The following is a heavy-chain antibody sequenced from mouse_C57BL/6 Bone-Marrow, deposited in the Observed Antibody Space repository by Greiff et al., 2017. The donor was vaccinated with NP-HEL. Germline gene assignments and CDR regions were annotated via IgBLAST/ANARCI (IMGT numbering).Heavy chain of an antibody. Sequence: EVQGVESGGGLVKPGGSLKLSCAASGFTFSDYGMHWVRQAPEKGLEWVAYISSGSSTIYYADTVKGRFTISRDNAKNTLFLQMTSLRSEDTAMYYCARESDSSGYYAMDYWGQGTSVTVSS. J-gene: IGHJ4*01. CDR3: ARESDSSGYYAMDY. D-gene: IGHD3-2*02. CDR2: ISSGSSTI. V-gene: IGHV5-17*01. CDR1: GFTFSDYG.